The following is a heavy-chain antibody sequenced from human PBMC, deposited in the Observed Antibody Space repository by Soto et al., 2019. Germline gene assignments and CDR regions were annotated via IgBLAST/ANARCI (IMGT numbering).Heavy chain of an antibody. D-gene: IGHD5-18*01. V-gene: IGHV3-23*01. CDR1: GFTFSSYA. J-gene: IGHJ4*02. CDR3: AKSPPGYSYDLGTRGKYYFDY. Sequence: GGSLRLSCAASGFTFSSYAMSWVRQAPGKGLEWVSAISGSGGSTYYADSVKGRFTISRDNSKNTLYLQMNSLRAEDTAVYYCAKSPPGYSYDLGTRGKYYFDYWGQGTLVTVSS. CDR2: ISGSGGST.